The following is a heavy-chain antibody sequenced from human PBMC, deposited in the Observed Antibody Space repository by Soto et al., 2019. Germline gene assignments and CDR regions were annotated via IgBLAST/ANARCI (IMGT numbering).Heavy chain of an antibody. Sequence: EVQLVESGGGLVQPGGSLRLSCVASGFIFGNYWMHWVRQAPGQGLVWVSRIKRGEVGISYADSVKRRFTISRDNAKNTLYLQMNSLRVEDTAVYYCARGGAYILTGPLDYCGQGTLVTVSS. D-gene: IGHD3-9*01. V-gene: IGHV3-74*01. CDR1: GFIFGNYW. J-gene: IGHJ4*02. CDR3: ARGGAYILTGPLDY. CDR2: IKRGEVGI.